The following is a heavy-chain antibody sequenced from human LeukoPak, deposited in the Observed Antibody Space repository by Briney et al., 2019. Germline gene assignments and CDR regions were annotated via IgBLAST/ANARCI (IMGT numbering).Heavy chain of an antibody. CDR2: IGISSGPL. CDR3: ARANGYTSSYSFDY. Sequence: LSGGTLRGSWAAFGFTFNNYAMNWVRQTPGGRLEWVSFIGISSGPLLYADSVKGRFTISRDNAKASVYLQMNRLRAEDTAVYYCARANGYTSSYSFDYWGQGILVTVSS. D-gene: IGHD3-10*01. J-gene: IGHJ4*02. V-gene: IGHV3-48*04. CDR1: GFTFNNYA.